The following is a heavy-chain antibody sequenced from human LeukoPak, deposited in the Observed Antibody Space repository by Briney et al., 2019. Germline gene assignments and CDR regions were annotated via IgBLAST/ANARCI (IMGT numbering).Heavy chain of an antibody. CDR1: GFTFSSYE. V-gene: IGHV3-48*03. CDR2: ISSSGSTI. CDR3: ARNGRPGYSYGYATYNWFDP. J-gene: IGHJ5*02. Sequence: GGSLRLSCAASGFTFSSYEMNWVRQAPGKGLEWVSYISSSGSTIYYADSVKGRFTISRDNAKNSLYLQMNSLRAEDTAVYYCARNGRPGYSYGYATYNWFDPWGQGTLVTVSS. D-gene: IGHD5-18*01.